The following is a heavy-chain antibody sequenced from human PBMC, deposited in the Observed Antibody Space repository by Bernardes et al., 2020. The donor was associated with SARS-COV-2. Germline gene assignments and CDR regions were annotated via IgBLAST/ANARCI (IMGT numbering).Heavy chain of an antibody. Sequence: GGSLRLSCVASGFTFSSYNMNWVRQAPGKGLEWVSGISRSSSYIYYADSVKGRSTISRDDAKKSLYLEMNSLRAEDTAVYYCARDGYSPYGMDVWGQGTTVTVSS. V-gene: IGHV3-21*01. D-gene: IGHD5-12*01. J-gene: IGHJ6*02. CDR2: ISRSSSYI. CDR1: GFTFSSYN. CDR3: ARDGYSPYGMDV.